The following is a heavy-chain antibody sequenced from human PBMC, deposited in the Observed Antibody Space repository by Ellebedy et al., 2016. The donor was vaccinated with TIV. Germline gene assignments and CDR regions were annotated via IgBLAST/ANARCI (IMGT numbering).Heavy chain of an antibody. CDR1: GYTFTSYG. D-gene: IGHD2-2*01. Sequence: ASVKVSCXASGYTFTSYGISWVRQAPGQGLEWLGMIIPTGGNTNYAQKFQGRVTVTRDTSSATVYMELSSLTSEDTAVYYCARVGCTTTTCANLDRDWFSSWGQGTLVTVSS. CDR3: ARVGCTTTTCANLDRDWFSS. V-gene: IGHV1-18*01. J-gene: IGHJ1*01. CDR2: IIPTGGNT.